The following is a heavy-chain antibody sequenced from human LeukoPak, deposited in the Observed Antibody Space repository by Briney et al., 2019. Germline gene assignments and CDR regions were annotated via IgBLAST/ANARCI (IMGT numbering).Heavy chain of an antibody. J-gene: IGHJ3*02. Sequence: GGSLRLSCAASGFTFSNYEMHWVRQAPGKGLEWVSYISSSSSYIYYADSVKGRFTISRDNAKNSLYLQMNSLRAEDTAVYYCARMGRDGYNSAAFDIWGQGTMVTVSS. CDR1: GFTFSNYE. V-gene: IGHV3-21*05. CDR3: ARMGRDGYNSAAFDI. D-gene: IGHD5-24*01. CDR2: ISSSSSYI.